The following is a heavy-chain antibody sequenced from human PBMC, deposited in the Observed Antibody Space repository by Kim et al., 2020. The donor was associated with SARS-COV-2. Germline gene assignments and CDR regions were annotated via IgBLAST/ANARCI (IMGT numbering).Heavy chain of an antibody. CDR1: GGSISSSSYY. V-gene: IGHV4-39*01. Sequence: SETLSLTCTVSGGSISSSSYYWGWIHQPPGKGLEWIGSIYYSGSTYYNPSLKSRVTISVDTSKNQFSLKLSSVTAADTAVYYCARLLGAGDAFDIWGQGTMVTVSS. J-gene: IGHJ3*02. CDR2: IYYSGST. CDR3: ARLLGAGDAFDI. D-gene: IGHD3-3*02.